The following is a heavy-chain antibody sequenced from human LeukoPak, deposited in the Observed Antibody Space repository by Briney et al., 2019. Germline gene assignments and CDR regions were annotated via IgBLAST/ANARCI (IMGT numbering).Heavy chain of an antibody. CDR1: GFALSNYR. D-gene: IGHD2-21*01. CDR3: ARMWSYDFGI. CDR2: INVDSTTI. V-gene: IGHV3-48*01. Sequence: GGSLRLSCGASGFALSNYRMHWVRQAPGKGLEWVSFINVDSTTIYYADSVRGRFTISRDNAKNSLYLQMDSLRAEDTAVYYCARMWSYDFGIWGQGTMVTVSS. J-gene: IGHJ3*02.